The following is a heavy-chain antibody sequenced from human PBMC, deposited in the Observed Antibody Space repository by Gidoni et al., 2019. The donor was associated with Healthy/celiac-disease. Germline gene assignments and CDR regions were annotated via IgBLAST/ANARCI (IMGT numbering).Heavy chain of an antibody. V-gene: IGHV4-34*01. CDR3: ARAGGSTSGYISSTGIDY. J-gene: IGHJ4*02. Sequence: QVQLQQWGAGLLKPSETLSLTCAVYGGSFSGYYWSWIRQPPGKGLEWIGEINHRGSTNYNHTLKSHVTISVETSKNQFALKLSSVTAADTAVYYCARAGGSTSGYISSTGIDYWGQGTLVTVSS. CDR1: GGSFSGYY. CDR2: INHRGST. D-gene: IGHD2-2*02.